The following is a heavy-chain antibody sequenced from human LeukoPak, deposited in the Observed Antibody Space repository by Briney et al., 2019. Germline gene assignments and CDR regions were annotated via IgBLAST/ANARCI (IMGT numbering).Heavy chain of an antibody. Sequence: GASVKVSCKASLGTFSSYAISWVRQAPGQGLEWMGGIIPIFGTANYAQKFQGRVTITTDESTSTAYMELSRLRSEDTAVYDCASEGLRAWFDPWGQGTLVTVSS. J-gene: IGHJ5*02. V-gene: IGHV1-69*05. CDR1: LGTFSSYA. CDR3: ASEGLRAWFDP. CDR2: IIPIFGTA.